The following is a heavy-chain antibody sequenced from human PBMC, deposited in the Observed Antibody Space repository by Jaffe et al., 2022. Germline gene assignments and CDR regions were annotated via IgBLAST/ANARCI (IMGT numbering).Heavy chain of an antibody. J-gene: IGHJ6*03. D-gene: IGHD3-22*01. CDR2: INPSGGST. Sequence: QVQLVQSGAEVKKPGASVKVSCKASGYTFTSYYMHWVRQAPGQGLEWMGIINPSGGSTSYAQKFQGRVTMTRDTSTSTVYMELSSLRSEDTAVYYCASNFGLGDDSSGYYDYMDVWGKGTTVTVSS. CDR1: GYTFTSYY. CDR3: ASNFGLGDDSSGYYDYMDV. V-gene: IGHV1-46*01.